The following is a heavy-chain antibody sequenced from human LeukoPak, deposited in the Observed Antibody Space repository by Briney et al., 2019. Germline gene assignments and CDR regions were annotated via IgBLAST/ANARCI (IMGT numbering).Heavy chain of an antibody. CDR1: GGSFSGYY. V-gene: IGHV4-34*01. CDR2: INHSGST. D-gene: IGHD6-13*01. J-gene: IGHJ4*02. Sequence: SETLSLTCAVYGGSFSGYYWSWIRQPPGKGLEWIGEINHSGSTNYNPSLKSRVTISVDTSKNQFSLKLSSVTAADAAVYYCARGHHGYSSSWLYFDYWGQGTLVTVSS. CDR3: ARGHHGYSSSWLYFDY.